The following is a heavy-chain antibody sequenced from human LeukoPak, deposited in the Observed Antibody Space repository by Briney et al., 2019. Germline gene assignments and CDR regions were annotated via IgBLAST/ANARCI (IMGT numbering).Heavy chain of an antibody. CDR3: ARQIRWPQAHFYDL. Sequence: GGSLRLSCAASGFTLNNYEMNWVRQAPGKGLEWVSFISSSGETTYYADSVKGRFTISRDNARNSLYLQMNSLRVEDTAVYYCARQIRWPQAHFYDLWGQGALVTVSS. D-gene: IGHD4-23*01. V-gene: IGHV3-48*03. CDR1: GFTLNNYE. J-gene: IGHJ5*02. CDR2: ISSSGETT.